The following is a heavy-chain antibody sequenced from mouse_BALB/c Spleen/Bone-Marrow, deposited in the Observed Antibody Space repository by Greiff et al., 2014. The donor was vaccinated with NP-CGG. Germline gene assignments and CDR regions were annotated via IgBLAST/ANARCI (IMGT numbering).Heavy chain of an antibody. V-gene: IGHV1-37*01. D-gene: IGHD2-3*01. CDR3: GGQDGYYGGFAY. J-gene: IGHJ3*01. CDR2: INPYNGDT. Sequence: VQLQQSGPELVKPGASEKISRKASGYSFTGYFMNWVKQSHGKSLEWIGRINPYNGDTFYNQKFKGKATLTVDKSSSTAHMELLSLTSEDSAVYYCGGQDGYYGGFAYWGQGTLVTVSA. CDR1: GYSFTGYF.